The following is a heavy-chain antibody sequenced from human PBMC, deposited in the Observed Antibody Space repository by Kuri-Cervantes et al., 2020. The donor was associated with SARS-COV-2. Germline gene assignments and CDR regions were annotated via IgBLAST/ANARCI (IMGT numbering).Heavy chain of an antibody. Sequence: GESLKISCAASGYSFGNYAMSWVRQAPGKGLEWVSGISDGGGSTFYADSVKGRFTISRDNSKNTLYLQMNSLRAEDTAVYYCAKSPLGELLLYYFDYWGQGTLVTVSS. D-gene: IGHD1-26*01. CDR2: ISDGGGST. J-gene: IGHJ4*02. V-gene: IGHV3-23*01. CDR3: AKSPLGELLLYYFDY. CDR1: GYSFGNYA.